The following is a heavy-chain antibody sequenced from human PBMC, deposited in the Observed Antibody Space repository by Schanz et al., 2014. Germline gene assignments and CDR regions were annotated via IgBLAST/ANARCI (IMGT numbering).Heavy chain of an antibody. J-gene: IGHJ6*02. V-gene: IGHV1-2*02. D-gene: IGHD4-17*01. CDR1: GRTFIVYH. CDR3: ARDAFYGDSSLNVMDV. CDR2: ISANSGGT. Sequence: QVQLVQSGAEMKKPGASVKVSCKASGRTFIVYHVLHWVRQAPGQGLEWMGWISANSGGTNYAQKFQGRVTLTRDTSISTAYMELSSLTSDDTAVYYCARDAFYGDSSLNVMDVWGQGTTVTVSS.